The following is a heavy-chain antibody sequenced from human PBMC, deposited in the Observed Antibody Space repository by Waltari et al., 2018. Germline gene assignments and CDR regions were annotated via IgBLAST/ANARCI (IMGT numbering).Heavy chain of an antibody. CDR2: IYYSGST. J-gene: IGHJ5*02. D-gene: IGHD6-19*01. Sequence: QVQLQESGPGLVKPSETLSLTCTVSGGSISSYYWSWIRQPPGKGLEWIGYIYYSGSTNYNPSLKSRFTISVDTSKNQFSLKLSSVTAADTAVYYCARGSGWYWFDPWGQGTLVTVSS. CDR1: GGSISSYY. V-gene: IGHV4-59*01. CDR3: ARGSGWYWFDP.